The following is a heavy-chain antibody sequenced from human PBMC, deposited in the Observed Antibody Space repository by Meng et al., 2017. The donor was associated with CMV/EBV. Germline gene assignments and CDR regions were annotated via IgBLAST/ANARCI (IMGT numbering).Heavy chain of an antibody. Sequence: FSSYGMHWVRQAPGKGLEWVAVIWSDGSNKYYADSVKGRFTISRDNSKNTLYLQMDSLRAEDTAVYYCARDKYYYDSSGYYFYWYFDLWGRGTLVTVSS. CDR1: FSSYG. CDR3: ARDKYYYDSSGYYFYWYFDL. J-gene: IGHJ2*01. D-gene: IGHD3-22*01. CDR2: IWSDGSNK. V-gene: IGHV3-33*01.